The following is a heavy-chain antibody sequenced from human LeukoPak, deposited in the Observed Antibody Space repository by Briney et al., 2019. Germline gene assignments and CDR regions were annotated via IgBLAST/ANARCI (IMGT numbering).Heavy chain of an antibody. CDR3: TRGRNSAFDY. D-gene: IGHD1-14*01. J-gene: IGHJ4*02. Sequence: SQTLSLTCAISGDSVSSNSVAWNWIRQSPSRGLEWPGRTYYGSKWNNDYALSVKSRITINPDTSKNQFSLQLNSVTPEDTAVYYCTRGRNSAFDYWGQGTLVTVSS. CDR2: TYYGSKWNN. V-gene: IGHV6-1*01. CDR1: GDSVSSNSVA.